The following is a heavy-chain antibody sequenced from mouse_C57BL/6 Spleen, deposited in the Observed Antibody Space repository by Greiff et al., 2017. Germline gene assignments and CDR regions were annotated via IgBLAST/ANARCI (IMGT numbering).Heavy chain of an antibody. D-gene: IGHD1-1*02. CDR2: FHPSDSDT. V-gene: IGHV1-74*01. J-gene: IGHJ3*01. CDR1: GYTFTSYW. CDR3: AKGGDPAYFAY. Sequence: QVQLQQPGAELVKPGASVKVSCKASGYTFTSYWMDWVKQRPGQGLEWIGRFHPSDSDTNYNEKFKGKATLTVEKSSSTAYMQLSSLTSEDSAVYYCAKGGDPAYFAYWGQGTLVTVSA.